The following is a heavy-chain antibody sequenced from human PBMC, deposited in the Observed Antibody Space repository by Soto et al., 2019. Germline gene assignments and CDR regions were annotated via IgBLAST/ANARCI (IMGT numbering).Heavy chain of an antibody. CDR1: GGSISSYY. V-gene: IGHV4-59*08. CDR2: IYYSGST. D-gene: IGHD4-17*01. J-gene: IGHJ4*02. CDR3: ARRYGTLFDY. Sequence: QVQLQESGPGLVKPSETLSLTCTVSGGSISSYYWNWIRQPPGKGLEWIGYIYYSGSTNYNPSLKSRVTISVDTSKNHFSLKLSSVTAADTAVYYCARRYGTLFDYWGQGTLVTVSS.